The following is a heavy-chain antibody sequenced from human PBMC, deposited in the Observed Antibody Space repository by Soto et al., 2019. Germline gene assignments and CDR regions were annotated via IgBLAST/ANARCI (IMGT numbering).Heavy chain of an antibody. D-gene: IGHD3-22*01. CDR2: FDPEDGET. CDR3: ATARITMIVVAPWGFDP. V-gene: IGHV1-24*01. CDR1: GYSLTELS. J-gene: IGHJ5*02. Sequence: GASVKVSCKVCGYSLTELSMHWVRQAPGKGLEWMGGFDPEDGETIYAQKFQGRVTMTEDTSTDTAYMELSSLRSEDTAVYYCATARITMIVVAPWGFDPWGQGTLVTVSS.